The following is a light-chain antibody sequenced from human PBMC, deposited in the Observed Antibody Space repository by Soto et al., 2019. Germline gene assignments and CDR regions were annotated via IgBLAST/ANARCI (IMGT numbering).Light chain of an antibody. CDR1: ISDVCGYNY. J-gene: IGLJ1*01. Sequence: QAALTQPASVSGSPGQSITISCTGPISDVCGYNYVSWYQQHPGKAPKLMIYDVSNRPSGVSNRFSGSKSGNTASLTISGLQAEDEDDYYCSSYTSSSTLLYVFGTGNKFTDL. CDR3: SSYTSSSTLLYV. V-gene: IGLV2-14*01. CDR2: DVS.